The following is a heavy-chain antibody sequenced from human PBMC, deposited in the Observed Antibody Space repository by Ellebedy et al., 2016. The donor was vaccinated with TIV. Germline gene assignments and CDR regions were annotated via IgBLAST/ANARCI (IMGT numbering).Heavy chain of an antibody. CDR3: ATDRSGSYILGFYY. V-gene: IGHV1-8*02. CDR1: GYTFTSYD. D-gene: IGHD1-26*01. Sequence: AASVKVSCKASGYTFTSYDINWVRQATGQGLEWMGWMNPNSGNTGYAQKFQGRVTMTEDTSTDTAYMELSSLRSEDTAVYYCATDRSGSYILGFYYWGQGTLVTVSS. CDR2: MNPNSGNT. J-gene: IGHJ4*02.